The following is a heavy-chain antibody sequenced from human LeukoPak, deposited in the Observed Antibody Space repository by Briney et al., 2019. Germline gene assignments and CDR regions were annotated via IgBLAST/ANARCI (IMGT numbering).Heavy chain of an antibody. CDR1: GFNFRDFA. CDR3: VKDAPLPFDF. CDR2: ISGDAHST. V-gene: IGHV3-23*01. J-gene: IGHJ4*02. Sequence: GGSLRLSCAASGFNFRDFAMSWVRQAPGKGLEWVSAISGDAHSTYYADSLKGRFTISRDNSKNTLYLQMNSLRAADTATYFCVKDAPLPFDFWGQGALVIVSS.